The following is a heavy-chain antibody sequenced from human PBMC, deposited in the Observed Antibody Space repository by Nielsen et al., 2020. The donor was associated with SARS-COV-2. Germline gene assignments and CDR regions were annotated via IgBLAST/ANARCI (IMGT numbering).Heavy chain of an antibody. CDR2: VIPVLGTA. J-gene: IGHJ4*02. D-gene: IGHD3-22*01. CDR1: GYTLSESA. Sequence: SVKVSCKAPGYTLSESAIHWVRQAPGQGLEWMGRVIPVLGTANYAQKFQDRVTISADKSTSAAYMDLSSLRSEDTALYYCATNYYDGSAYYYDPLGFDYWGQGTLVTVSS. CDR3: ATNYYDGSAYYYDPLGFDY. V-gene: IGHV1-69*04.